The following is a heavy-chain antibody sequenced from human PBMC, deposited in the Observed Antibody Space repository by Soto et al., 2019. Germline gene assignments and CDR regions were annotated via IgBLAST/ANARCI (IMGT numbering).Heavy chain of an antibody. CDR1: GFTFSNYW. Sequence: GGSLRLSCAASGFTFSNYWMSWVRQAPGKGLEWVANIKQGGSEKHYVDSVKGRFTISRDNAKNSLYLQMNSLRAEDTAVYYCTTDNFNYWGQGTLVTVYS. CDR2: IKQGGSEK. D-gene: IGHD3-22*01. CDR3: TTDNFNY. V-gene: IGHV3-7*01. J-gene: IGHJ4*02.